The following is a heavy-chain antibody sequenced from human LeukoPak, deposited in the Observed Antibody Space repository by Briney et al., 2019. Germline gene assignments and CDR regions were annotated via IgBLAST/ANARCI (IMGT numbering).Heavy chain of an antibody. CDR2: IYYSGSP. V-gene: IGHV4-39*07. CDR3: ARKPIVSSSWYYFDY. D-gene: IGHD6-13*01. CDR1: GGSISTSTYY. J-gene: IGHJ4*02. Sequence: SETLSLTCTVSGGSISTSTYYWGWIRQPPGKGLEWIGSIYYSGSPYYNPSLKSRVTISVDTSNNQFSLKLSSVTAADTAVYYCARKPIVSSSWYYFDYXXQGXLXXVSS.